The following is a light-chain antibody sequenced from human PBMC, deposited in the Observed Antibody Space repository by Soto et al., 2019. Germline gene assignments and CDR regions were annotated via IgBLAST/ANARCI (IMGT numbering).Light chain of an antibody. CDR1: QSVTSSF. CDR2: GAS. Sequence: EIVLTQSPGTLSLSPGERATLSCRTSQSVTSSFLAWYQQKPGQAPRLLIYGASSRATVIPDRFTCSGSGTDFALTISRLEPEDFAVYYCQLYGSSPWTFGQGTKVAFK. J-gene: IGKJ1*01. CDR3: QLYGSSPWT. V-gene: IGKV3-20*01.